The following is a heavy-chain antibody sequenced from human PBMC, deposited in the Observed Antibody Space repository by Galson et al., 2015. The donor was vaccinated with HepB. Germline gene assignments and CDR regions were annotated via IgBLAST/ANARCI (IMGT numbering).Heavy chain of an antibody. J-gene: IGHJ6*03. Sequence: ETLSLTCAVSAGSFSGYHWTWIRQPPGKGLEWIGEINHDGSTNYNPSLKSRVTISIDTSQKQFSLKMNSVTEADTAVYYCARDNIAAPGMDVWGKGTTVTVSS. CDR1: AGSFSGYH. CDR3: ARDNIAAPGMDV. D-gene: IGHD6-13*01. V-gene: IGHV4-34*01. CDR2: INHDGST.